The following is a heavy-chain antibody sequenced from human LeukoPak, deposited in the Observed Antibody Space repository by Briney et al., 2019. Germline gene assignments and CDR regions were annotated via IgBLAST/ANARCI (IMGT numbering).Heavy chain of an antibody. CDR2: ISSNGVST. CDR3: VKGMEDYDILTGVLDV. J-gene: IGHJ6*02. V-gene: IGHV3-64D*06. Sequence: PGGSLRLSCSASGFTFSSYAMHWVRQAPGKGLEYVSAISSNGVSTYYADSVKGRFTISRDNSKNTLYLQMSSLRAEDTAVYYCVKGMEDYDILTGVLDVWGQGTTVTVSS. D-gene: IGHD3-9*01. CDR1: GFTFSSYA.